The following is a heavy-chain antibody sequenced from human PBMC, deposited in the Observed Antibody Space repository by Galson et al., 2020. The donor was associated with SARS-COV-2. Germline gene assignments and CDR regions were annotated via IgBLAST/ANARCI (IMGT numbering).Heavy chain of an antibody. Sequence: GGSLRLSCATSGFTFQNYAMGWVRQAPGKGLEWVSLIGAGGATYYGDSVEGRFTISRDNLRNTLFLQMNSLRVDDTAVYYCAKEAGTGWATDYFQHWGKGTLVTVSS. CDR2: IGAGGAT. CDR3: AKEAGTGWATDYFQH. V-gene: IGHV3-23*02. CDR1: GFTFQNYA. J-gene: IGHJ1*01. D-gene: IGHD6-19*01.